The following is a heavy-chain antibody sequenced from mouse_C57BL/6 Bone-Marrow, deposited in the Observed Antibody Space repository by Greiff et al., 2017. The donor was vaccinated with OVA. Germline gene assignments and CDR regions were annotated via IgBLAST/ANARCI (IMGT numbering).Heavy chain of an antibody. CDR2: SRNKANDYTT. J-gene: IGHJ1*03. CDR1: GFTFSDFY. D-gene: IGHD2-3*01. Sequence: EVQRVESGGGLVQSGRSLRLSCATSGFTFSDFYMEWVRQAPGKGLEWIAASRNKANDYTTEYSASVKGRFIVSRDTSQSILYLQMNALRAEDTAIYYCARDAYDGHWYFDVWGTGTTVTVSS. V-gene: IGHV7-1*01. CDR3: ARDAYDGHWYFDV.